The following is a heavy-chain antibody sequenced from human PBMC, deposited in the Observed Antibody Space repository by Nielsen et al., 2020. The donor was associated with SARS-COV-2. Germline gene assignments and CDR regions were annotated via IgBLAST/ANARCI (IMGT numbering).Heavy chain of an antibody. Sequence: GESLKISCAASGFTFSSSWMHWVRQAPGKGLVWVSRINSDGSSTSYADSVKGRFTISRDNAKNTLYLQMNSLRAEDTAVYYCARDYGDYDYFDYWGQGTLVTVSS. CDR2: INSDGSST. V-gene: IGHV3-74*01. CDR1: GFTFSSSW. CDR3: ARDYGDYDYFDY. D-gene: IGHD4-17*01. J-gene: IGHJ4*02.